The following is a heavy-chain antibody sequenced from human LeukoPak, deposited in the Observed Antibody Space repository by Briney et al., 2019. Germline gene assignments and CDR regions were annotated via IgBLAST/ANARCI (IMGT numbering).Heavy chain of an antibody. CDR3: TRRSADDSSGYWGS. V-gene: IGHV3-7*03. CDR1: GFTFSSYW. CDR2: INQDGTEK. Sequence: GGSLRLSCAASGFTFSSYWMSWVRQAPGEGLEWVAKINQDGTEKAYVDSVRGRFTISRDNAKNSLFLQMNSLKTEDTAVYYCTRRSADDSSGYWGSWGQGTMVTVSS. D-gene: IGHD3-22*01. J-gene: IGHJ3*01.